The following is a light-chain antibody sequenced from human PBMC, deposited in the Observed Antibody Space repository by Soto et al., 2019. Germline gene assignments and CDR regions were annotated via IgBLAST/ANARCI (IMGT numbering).Light chain of an antibody. CDR3: QQSSSTPLT. CDR2: TAS. CDR1: HNISTS. Sequence: DIQMTQSPSSLSASVGDRVTISCRASHNISTSLNWFQQKPGKAPKLLIYTASNLQGGVPSTFSGSGSGTDFTLTISSLQPEDFATYYCQQSSSTPLTFGGGTKVDIK. V-gene: IGKV1-39*01. J-gene: IGKJ4*01.